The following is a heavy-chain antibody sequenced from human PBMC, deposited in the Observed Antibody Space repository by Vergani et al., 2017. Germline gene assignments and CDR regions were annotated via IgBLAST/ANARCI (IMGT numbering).Heavy chain of an antibody. CDR1: GGSISSGGYY. J-gene: IGHJ3*02. CDR3: ARDRTNPPGGWFGPGAFDI. V-gene: IGHV4-31*03. D-gene: IGHD6-19*01. Sequence: QVQLQESGPGLVKPSQTLSLTCTVSGGSISSGGYYWSWIRQHPGKGLEWIGYIYYSGSTYYNPSLKSRVTISVDTSKNQFSLKLSSVTAADTAVYYCARDRTNPPGGWFGPGAFDIWGQGTMVTVSS. CDR2: IYYSGST.